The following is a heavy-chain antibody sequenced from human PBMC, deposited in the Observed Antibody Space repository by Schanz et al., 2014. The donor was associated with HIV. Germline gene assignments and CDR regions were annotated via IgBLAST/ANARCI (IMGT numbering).Heavy chain of an antibody. J-gene: IGHJ6*02. CDR1: GYSFTSSF. Sequence: QLVQSGAEVKKPGASVRVSCKASGYSFTSSFIHWVRQAPGQGLEWMAVINTSGGGTSDALQGRVAVTRDTSTSTVYMDLRNLRFEASAVYYCARERMATGGFDVWGQGTTVTVSS. CDR3: ARERMATGGFDV. CDR2: INTSGGGT. V-gene: IGHV1-46*01. D-gene: IGHD2-15*01.